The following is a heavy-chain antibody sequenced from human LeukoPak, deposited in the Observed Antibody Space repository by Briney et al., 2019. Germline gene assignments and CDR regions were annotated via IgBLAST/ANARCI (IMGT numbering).Heavy chain of an antibody. CDR1: GYTFTGYY. V-gene: IGHV1-2*02. CDR3: ARDQAGYCSGGSCYSVFV. D-gene: IGHD2-15*01. CDR2: INPNSGGT. Sequence: ASVKVSCQASGYTFTGYYMHWVRQAPGQGLEWMGWINPNSGGTNYAQKFQGRVTMTRDTSISTAYMELSRLRSDDTAVYYCARDQAGYCSGGSCYSVFVWGQGTLVTVSS. J-gene: IGHJ4*02.